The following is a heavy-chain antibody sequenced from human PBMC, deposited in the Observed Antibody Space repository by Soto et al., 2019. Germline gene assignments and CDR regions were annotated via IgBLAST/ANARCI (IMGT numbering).Heavy chain of an antibody. Sequence: PGESLKISFKGSGDTFTSYWISLVRQMPGKGLEWMGRIDPSDSYTNYSPSFQGHVTISADKSISTAYLQWSSLKASDTAMYYCARRVTTSYGMDVWGQGTTVTVSS. D-gene: IGHD4-4*01. CDR2: IDPSDSYT. J-gene: IGHJ6*02. CDR1: GDTFTSYW. CDR3: ARRVTTSYGMDV. V-gene: IGHV5-10-1*01.